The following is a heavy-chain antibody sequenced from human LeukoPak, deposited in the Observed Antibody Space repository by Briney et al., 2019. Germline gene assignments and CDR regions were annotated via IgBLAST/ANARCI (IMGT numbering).Heavy chain of an antibody. CDR1: GVSFSNYY. CDR2: INDSGRI. CDR3: ARRWNYGRNYYIDV. Sequence: NPSETLSLTCAVYGVSFSNYYWSWIRQPPGKGLEWIGEINDSGRINYHPSLMSRVTVSVDTSNNQFSLRLTSVTATDTAVYYCARRWNYGRNYYIDVWGNGATVSVSS. V-gene: IGHV4-34*01. J-gene: IGHJ6*03. D-gene: IGHD1-7*01.